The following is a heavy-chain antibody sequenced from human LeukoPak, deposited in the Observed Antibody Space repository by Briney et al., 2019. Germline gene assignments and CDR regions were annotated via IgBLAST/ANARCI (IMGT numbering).Heavy chain of an antibody. D-gene: IGHD6-19*01. CDR2: INPNSGGT. CDR1: GYTFTGYY. V-gene: IGHV1-2*06. CDR3: ARCEEQWLVPDY. Sequence: ASVKVSCKASGYTFTGYYMHWVRQAPGQGLGWMGRINPNSGGTNYAQKFQGRVTMTRDTSISTVYMELSRLRSDDTAVYYCARCEEQWLVPDYWGQGTLVTVSS. J-gene: IGHJ4*02.